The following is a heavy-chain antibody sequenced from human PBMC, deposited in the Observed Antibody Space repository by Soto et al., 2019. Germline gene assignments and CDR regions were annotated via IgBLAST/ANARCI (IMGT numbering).Heavy chain of an antibody. J-gene: IGHJ6*03. CDR2: IYYSGST. CDR1: GGSIGTDY. CDR3: ANHLDYYYMDV. Sequence: QVQLQESGPGLVKPSETLSLTCTVSGGSIGTDYWSWIRQPPGKGLEWIGYIYYSGSTTYNPALKSRDTRSVDTSKNQFSLKLSSVTAADTAIYYRANHLDYYYMDVWGKGTTVTVSS. V-gene: IGHV4-59*08.